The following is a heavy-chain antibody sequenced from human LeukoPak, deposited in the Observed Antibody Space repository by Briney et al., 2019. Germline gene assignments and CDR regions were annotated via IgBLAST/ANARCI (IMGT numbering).Heavy chain of an antibody. Sequence: GRSLRLSCAASGFTFSSYGMPWVRRAPGKGLGGVEVISYEGSNKYYADSVKGQFTISRENSKNTLYLQMNILRAEDTAVHYCAKGSVDSAMVDYYHYYGRDVWGKGTTVTVSS. CDR2: ISYEGSNK. D-gene: IGHD5-18*01. CDR1: GFTFSSYG. V-gene: IGHV3-30*18. CDR3: AKGSVDSAMVDYYHYYGRDV. J-gene: IGHJ6*04.